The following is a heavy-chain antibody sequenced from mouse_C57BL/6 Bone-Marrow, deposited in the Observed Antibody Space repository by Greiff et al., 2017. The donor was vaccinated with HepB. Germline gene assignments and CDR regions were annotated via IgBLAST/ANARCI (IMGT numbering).Heavy chain of an antibody. CDR2: IRSKSNNYAT. J-gene: IGHJ4*01. Sequence: EVQLVESGGGLVQPKGSLKLSCAASGFSFNTYAMNWVRQAPGKGLEWVARIRSKSNNYATYYADSVKDRFTISRDDSESMLYLQMSNLKTEDTAMYYCVRLDRDYYAMDYWGQGTSVTVSS. CDR1: GFSFNTYA. V-gene: IGHV10-1*01. CDR3: VRLDRDYYAMDY. D-gene: IGHD3-1*01.